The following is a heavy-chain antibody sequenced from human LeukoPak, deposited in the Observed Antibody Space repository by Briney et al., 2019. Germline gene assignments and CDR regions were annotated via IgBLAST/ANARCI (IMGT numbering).Heavy chain of an antibody. CDR2: IYDTGST. D-gene: IGHD1-1*01. J-gene: IGHJ3*02. CDR3: ARGPTVVHDAFDI. V-gene: IGHV4-31*03. Sequence: SETLSLTCTVSGGYISRGGFYWTWIRQHPGTGLAWIGYIYDTGSTDYNPSLKSRLTLSVDTAKNQFSLRLTSVTAADTAVYYCARGPTVVHDAFDIWGQGTMVTVSS. CDR1: GGYISRGGFY.